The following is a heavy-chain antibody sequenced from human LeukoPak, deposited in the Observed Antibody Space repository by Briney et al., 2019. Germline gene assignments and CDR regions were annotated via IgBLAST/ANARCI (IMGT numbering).Heavy chain of an antibody. CDR3: AKGTGSGGSCFDY. CDR1: GFTFDDYA. CDR2: ISWNSGSI. V-gene: IGHV3-9*01. J-gene: IGHJ4*02. D-gene: IGHD2-15*01. Sequence: PGGSLRLSCAASGFTFDDYAMHWVRQAPGKGLEWVSGISWNSGSIGYADSVKGRFTISRDNAKNSLYLQMNSLRAEDTALYYCAKGTGSGGSCFDYWGQGTLVTVSS.